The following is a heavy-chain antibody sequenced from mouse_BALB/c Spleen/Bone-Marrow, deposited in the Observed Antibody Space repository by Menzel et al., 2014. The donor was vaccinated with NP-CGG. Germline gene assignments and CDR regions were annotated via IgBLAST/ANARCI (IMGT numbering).Heavy chain of an antibody. CDR3: ARHAYYDQTEVSFVY. J-gene: IGHJ3*01. CDR1: GFSFNSYG. CDR2: ISGGGSYT. Sequence: EVQVVESGGGLVKPGGSLKLSCAASGFSFNSYGMSWVRQTPEKRLEWVATISGGGSYTFYPDSVKGRFTISRDNAKNNLYLQLSSLRSEDTALYYCARHAYYDQTEVSFVYWGQGTLVTVSA. V-gene: IGHV5-9-2*01. D-gene: IGHD2-4*01.